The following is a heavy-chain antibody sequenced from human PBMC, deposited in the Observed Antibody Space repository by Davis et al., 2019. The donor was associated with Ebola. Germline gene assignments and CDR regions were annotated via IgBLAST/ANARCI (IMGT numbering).Heavy chain of an antibody. CDR3: ASLNWGY. J-gene: IGHJ4*02. D-gene: IGHD7-27*01. CDR2: INHSGST. Sequence: PGGSLRLSCAVYGGSFSGYYWNWIRQPPGKGLEWIGEINHSGSTNYNPSLKSRVTISVDTSKNQFFLELSSVTAADTAVYYCASLNWGYWGQGTLVTVSS. CDR1: GGSFSGYY. V-gene: IGHV4-34*01.